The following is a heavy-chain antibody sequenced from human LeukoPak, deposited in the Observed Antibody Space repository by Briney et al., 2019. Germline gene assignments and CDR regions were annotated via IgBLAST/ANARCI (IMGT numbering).Heavy chain of an antibody. CDR2: IYPGDSDT. J-gene: IGHJ5*02. CDR1: GYSFTSYW. V-gene: IGHV5-51*01. D-gene: IGHD2-15*01. Sequence: GESLKISSKGSGYSFTSYWIGWVRQMPGKGLEWMGIIYPGDSDTRYNPSFQGQVTISAEKSISAAYLQWSSLKASDTAMYYCARAPCRGGSCYRNWFDPWGQGTLVTVSS. CDR3: ARAPCRGGSCYRNWFDP.